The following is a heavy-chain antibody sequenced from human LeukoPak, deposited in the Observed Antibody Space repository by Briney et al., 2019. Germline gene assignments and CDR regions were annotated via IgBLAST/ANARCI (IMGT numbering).Heavy chain of an antibody. Sequence: GASVKVSCKASGYTFTSYYMHWVRQAPGQGLEWMGGIIPIFGTANYAQKFQGRVTITADESTSTAYMELSSLRSEDTAVYYCATLGCSSTSCYTEDPRGVDYWGQGTLVTVSS. D-gene: IGHD2-2*02. J-gene: IGHJ4*02. CDR1: GYTFTSYY. V-gene: IGHV1-69*13. CDR2: IIPIFGTA. CDR3: ATLGCSSTSCYTEDPRGVDY.